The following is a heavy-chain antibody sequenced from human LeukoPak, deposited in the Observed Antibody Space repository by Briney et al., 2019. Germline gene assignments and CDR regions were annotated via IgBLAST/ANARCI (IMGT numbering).Heavy chain of an antibody. J-gene: IGHJ4*02. CDR3: TRDLGTYTSSGSIFFDY. V-gene: IGHV1-46*01. CDR1: GYTFSSYY. D-gene: IGHD3-10*01. CDR2: INPSGGST. Sequence: ASVKVSCKASGYTFSSYYIHWVRQAPGQGLEWMGIINPSGGSTTYAQKFQGRVTMTTDTSTSTAYMELRSLRSDDTAVFYCTRDLGTYTSSGSIFFDYWGQGTLVTVSS.